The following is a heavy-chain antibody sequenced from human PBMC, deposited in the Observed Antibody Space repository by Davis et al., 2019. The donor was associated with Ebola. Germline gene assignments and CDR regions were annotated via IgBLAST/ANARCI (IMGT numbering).Heavy chain of an antibody. V-gene: IGHV4-59*08. CDR1: GGSISSYY. CDR2: IYYSGST. D-gene: IGHD6-13*01. J-gene: IGHJ4*02. Sequence: PSETLSLTCTVSGGSISSYYWSWIRQPPGKGLEWIGYIYYSGSTNYNPSLKSRVTISVDTSKNQFSLKLSSVTAADTAVYYCARQPPAYSSSWYANYFDYWGQGTLVTVSS. CDR3: ARQPPAYSSSWYANYFDY.